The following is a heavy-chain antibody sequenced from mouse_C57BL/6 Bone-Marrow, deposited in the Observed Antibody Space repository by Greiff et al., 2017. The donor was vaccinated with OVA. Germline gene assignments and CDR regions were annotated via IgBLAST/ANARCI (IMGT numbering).Heavy chain of an antibody. Sequence: VQLKESGPGLVKPSQSLSLTCSVTGYSITSGYYWNWIRQFPGNKLEWLGYISYDGSNNYNPSLKNRISITRDTSKNQFFLKLNSVTTEDTATYYCAREREAYYSNFYAMDYWGQGTSVTVSS. D-gene: IGHD2-5*01. V-gene: IGHV3-6*01. CDR1: GYSITSGYY. CDR3: AREREAYYSNFYAMDY. CDR2: ISYDGSN. J-gene: IGHJ4*01.